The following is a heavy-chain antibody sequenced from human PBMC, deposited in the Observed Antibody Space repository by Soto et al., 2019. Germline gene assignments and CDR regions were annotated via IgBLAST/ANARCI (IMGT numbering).Heavy chain of an antibody. J-gene: IGHJ5*02. CDR3: ARVWTTVTNWYDP. CDR2: IYHSGST. CDR1: GGSINNTNW. V-gene: IGHV4-4*02. Sequence: SETLSPTCAVSGGSINNTNWWSWVRQPPGKGLEWIGEIYHSGSTNYNPSLKSRVTISVDKSKNQFSLKLSSVTAADTAVYYCARVWTTVTNWYDPWGQGTLVTVSS. D-gene: IGHD4-17*01.